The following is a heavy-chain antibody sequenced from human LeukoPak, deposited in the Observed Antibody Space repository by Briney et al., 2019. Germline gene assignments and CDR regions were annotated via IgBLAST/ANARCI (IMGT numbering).Heavy chain of an antibody. V-gene: IGHV3-7*01. J-gene: IGHJ4*02. CDR1: GFTFSSYW. CDR2: IKQGGSEK. D-gene: IGHD3-3*01. CDR3: ARDRYDFWSGSNFDY. Sequence: QAGGSLRLSCAASGFTFSSYWMSWVRQAPGKELEWVANIKQGGSEKYYVDSVKGRFTISRDNAKNSLYLQMNSLRAEDTAVYYCARDRYDFWSGSNFDYWGQGTLVTVSS.